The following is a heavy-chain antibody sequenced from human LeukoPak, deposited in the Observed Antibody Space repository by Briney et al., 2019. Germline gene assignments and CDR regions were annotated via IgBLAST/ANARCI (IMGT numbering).Heavy chain of an antibody. CDR1: GYSFTSYW. CDR2: IYPGDSDT. V-gene: IGHV5-51*01. J-gene: IGHJ3*02. Sequence: KDGESLQISCKGSGYSFTSYWIGWVRQMPGKSLEWMGIIYPGDSDTRYSPSFQGQVTISADKSISTAYVQWSSLKASDTAMYYCARLGQRSEDAFDIWGQGTMVTVSS. D-gene: IGHD3/OR15-3a*01. CDR3: ARLGQRSEDAFDI.